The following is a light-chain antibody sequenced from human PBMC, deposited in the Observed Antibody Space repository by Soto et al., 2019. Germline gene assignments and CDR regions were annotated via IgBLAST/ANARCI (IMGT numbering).Light chain of an antibody. CDR2: GAS. CDR3: QQYNSWPRT. V-gene: IGKV3-15*01. J-gene: IGKJ1*01. Sequence: EIVLTLSPGTQSLSPGQRATLSCRASQSVSSSYLAWYQQKPGQAPRLLIYGASTRATGIPARFSGSGYGTEFTLTINSLKSEDFAVYFCQQYNSWPRTFGQGTKVDIK. CDR1: QSVSSSY.